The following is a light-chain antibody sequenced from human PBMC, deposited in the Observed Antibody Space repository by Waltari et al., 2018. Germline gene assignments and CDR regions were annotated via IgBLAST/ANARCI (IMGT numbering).Light chain of an antibody. V-gene: IGKV1-39*01. CDR1: QSISTY. CDR3: QQTYSHLRT. Sequence: DIQMTQSPSSLSASVGDRVTITCRASQSISTYLNWYHLKPGTAPKLLIFAASSLQSGVPSRFRGSASGRDFTLIISSLQPEDLVTYYSQQTYSHLRTFGQGTKVEIK. J-gene: IGKJ1*01. CDR2: AAS.